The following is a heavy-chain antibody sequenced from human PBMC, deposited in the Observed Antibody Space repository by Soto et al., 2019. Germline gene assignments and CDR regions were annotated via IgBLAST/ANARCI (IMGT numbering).Heavy chain of an antibody. D-gene: IGHD6-19*01. CDR2: INPNSGGT. CDR3: ARGNGSSGPLLGAFDI. V-gene: IGHV1-2*04. CDR1: GYTFTRYY. J-gene: IGHJ3*02. Sequence: ASVKVSCKASGYTFTRYYMHWVRQAPGQGLEWMGWINPNSGGTNYAQKFQGWVTMTRDTSISTAYMELSRLRSDDTAVYYCARGNGSSGPLLGAFDIWGQGTMVTVSS.